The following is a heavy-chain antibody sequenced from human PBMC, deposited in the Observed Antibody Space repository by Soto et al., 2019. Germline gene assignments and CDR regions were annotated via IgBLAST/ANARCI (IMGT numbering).Heavy chain of an antibody. V-gene: IGHV3-74*01. D-gene: IGHD5-18*01. CDR1: GFTFSSYW. J-gene: IGHJ4*02. CDR3: ARAQLWLPDY. Sequence: EGPLRLSCAASGFTFSSYWMHWVRQAPGKGLVWVSRINSDRSSTSYADSVKGRFTISRDNAKNTLYLQMNSLRAEDTAVYYCARAQLWLPDYWGQGTLVTVSS. CDR2: INSDRSST.